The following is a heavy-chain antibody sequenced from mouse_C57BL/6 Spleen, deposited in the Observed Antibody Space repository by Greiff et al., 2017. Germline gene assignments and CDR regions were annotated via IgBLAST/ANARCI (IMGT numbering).Heavy chain of an antibody. CDR1: GYAFSSYW. D-gene: IGHD1-1*01. Sequence: VQLQQSGAELVKPGASVKISCKASGYAFSSYWMNWVKQRPGKGLEWIGQIYPGDGDTNYNGKFKGKATLTADKSSSTAYMQLSSLTSEDPAVYFCARPDYYGTPYAMDYWGQGTSVTVSS. V-gene: IGHV1-80*01. CDR3: ARPDYYGTPYAMDY. CDR2: IYPGDGDT. J-gene: IGHJ4*01.